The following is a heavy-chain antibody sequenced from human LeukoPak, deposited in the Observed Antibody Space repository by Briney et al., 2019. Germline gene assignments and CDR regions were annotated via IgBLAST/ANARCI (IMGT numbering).Heavy chain of an antibody. D-gene: IGHD3-16*01. V-gene: IGHV4-34*01. J-gene: IGHJ4*02. Sequence: SETLSLTCAVYGGSFSGYYWSWIRQPPGKGLEWIGEINHSGSTNYNPSLKSRVTISVDTSKSQSSLKLSSVTAADTAVYYCARGVSDQYWGKGTLVTVSS. CDR2: INHSGST. CDR1: GGSFSGYY. CDR3: ARGVSDQY.